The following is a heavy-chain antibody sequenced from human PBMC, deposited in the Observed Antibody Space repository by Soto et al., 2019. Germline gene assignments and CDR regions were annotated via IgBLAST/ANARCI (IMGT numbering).Heavy chain of an antibody. CDR3: ARGYYDILTGYYNYYYMDV. V-gene: IGHV3-48*01. CDR2: ISSSSSTI. D-gene: IGHD3-9*01. J-gene: IGHJ6*03. CDR1: GFTFSSYS. Sequence: GGSLRLSCAASGFTFSSYSMNWVRQAPGKGREWVSYISSSSSTIYYADSVKGRFTISRDNAKNSLYLQMNSLRAEDTAVYYCARGYYDILTGYYNYYYMDVWGKGTTVTVSS.